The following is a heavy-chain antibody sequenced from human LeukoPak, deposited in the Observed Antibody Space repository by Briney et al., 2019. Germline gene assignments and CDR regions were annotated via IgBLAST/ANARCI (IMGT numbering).Heavy chain of an antibody. J-gene: IGHJ3*02. CDR3: AKARGLIGGAFDI. CDR1: GGSITRYC. CDR2: IYYTGST. D-gene: IGHD3-22*01. V-gene: IGHV4-59*01. Sequence: SETLSLTCTVSGGSITRYCWSWIRQPPGKGLEWLGYIYYTGSTNYNPSLKSRVTISVDRSKNQFSLKLSSVTAEDTALYYCAKARGLIGGAFDIWGQGTMVTVSS.